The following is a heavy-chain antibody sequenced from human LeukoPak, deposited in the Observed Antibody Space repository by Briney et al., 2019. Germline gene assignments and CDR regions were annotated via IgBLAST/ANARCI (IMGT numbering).Heavy chain of an antibody. V-gene: IGHV1-2*02. J-gene: IGHJ5*02. CDR2: INPNSGGT. CDR1: GYIFTDYY. Sequence: ASVKVSCKASGYIFTDYYLYWVRQAPGQGLEWMGWINPNSGGTYYAQKFQGRATMTRDTSINTASMELSRLRSDDTALYYCARGGTWDLSLAWFDPWGQGTLVTVPS. CDR3: ARGGTWDLSLAWFDP. D-gene: IGHD1-26*01.